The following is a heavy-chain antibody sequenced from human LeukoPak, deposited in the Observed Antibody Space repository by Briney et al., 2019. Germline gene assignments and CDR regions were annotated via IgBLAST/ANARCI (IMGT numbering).Heavy chain of an antibody. CDR1: GFTFSSYA. V-gene: IGHV3-23*01. CDR3: AKVQGYSYGSPDY. Sequence: GGSLRLSCAASGFTFSSYAMHWVRQAPGKGLEWVSAIGGSGGSTYYADSVKGRFTISRDNSKNTLYLQMNSLRAEDTAVYYCAKVQGYSYGSPDYWGQGTLVTVSS. CDR2: IGGSGGST. D-gene: IGHD5-18*01. J-gene: IGHJ4*02.